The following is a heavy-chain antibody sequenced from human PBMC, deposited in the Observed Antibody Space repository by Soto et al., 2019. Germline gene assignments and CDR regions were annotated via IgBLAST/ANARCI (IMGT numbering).Heavy chain of an antibody. Sequence: GGSLRLSCVASGFTVSSNYTSWVRQAPGKGLEWVAVIYSGGSTYYADSVKGRFTISRDNSKNTLYLQMNSLRAEDTAVYYCARDALPGYCSSTSCHWLGALDIWGQGTMVTVSS. D-gene: IGHD2-2*01. V-gene: IGHV3-66*01. CDR1: GFTVSSNY. CDR2: IYSGGST. CDR3: ARDALPGYCSSTSCHWLGALDI. J-gene: IGHJ3*02.